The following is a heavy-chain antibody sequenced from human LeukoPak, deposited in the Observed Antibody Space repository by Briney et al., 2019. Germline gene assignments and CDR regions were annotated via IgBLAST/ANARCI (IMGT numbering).Heavy chain of an antibody. CDR1: GGSFSGYY. Sequence: PSETLSLTCAVYGGSFSGYYWSWIRQPPGKGLEWIGKINHSGSTNYNPSLKSRVTISVDTSKNQFSLKLSSVTAADTAVYYCASPVGATYWGQGTLVTVSS. D-gene: IGHD1-26*01. J-gene: IGHJ4*02. V-gene: IGHV4-34*01. CDR2: INHSGST. CDR3: ASPVGATY.